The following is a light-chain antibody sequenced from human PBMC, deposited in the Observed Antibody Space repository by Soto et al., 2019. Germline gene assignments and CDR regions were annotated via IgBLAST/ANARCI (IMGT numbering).Light chain of an antibody. CDR1: QSVSSY. Sequence: EIVLTQSPATLSLSPGERSTLSCRASQSVSSYLAWYQQKPGQAPRLLIYDASNRATGIPARFSGSGSGTDFTLTISRLEPEDFALFYCQYHGSSPITFGQGTRLRL. CDR3: QYHGSSPIT. CDR2: DAS. V-gene: IGKV3-11*01. J-gene: IGKJ5*01.